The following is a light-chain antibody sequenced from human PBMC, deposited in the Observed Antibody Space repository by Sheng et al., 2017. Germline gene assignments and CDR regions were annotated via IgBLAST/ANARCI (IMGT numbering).Light chain of an antibody. CDR1: QDISNY. Sequence: DIQMTQSPSSLSASVGDRVTITCQASQDISNYLNWYQQKPGKAPKLLIYDASNLETGVPSRFSGSGSGTDFTFTISSLQPEDIATYYCQQYDNLPFGGG. J-gene: IGKJ4*01. CDR3: QQYDNLP. CDR2: DAS. V-gene: IGKV1-33*01.